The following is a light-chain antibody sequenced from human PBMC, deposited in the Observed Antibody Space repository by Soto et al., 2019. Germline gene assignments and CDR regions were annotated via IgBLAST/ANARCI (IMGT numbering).Light chain of an antibody. CDR2: GAS. Sequence: EIVLTQSPGTRSLSPGERATLSCRASQSVSSSYLAWYQQKPGQAPRLLIYGASSRATGIPDRFSGSGSGTDFTLTISRLEPEDFAVYYCQQYGSSPLVTFGQGTKV. CDR1: QSVSSSY. V-gene: IGKV3-20*01. J-gene: IGKJ1*01. CDR3: QQYGSSPLVT.